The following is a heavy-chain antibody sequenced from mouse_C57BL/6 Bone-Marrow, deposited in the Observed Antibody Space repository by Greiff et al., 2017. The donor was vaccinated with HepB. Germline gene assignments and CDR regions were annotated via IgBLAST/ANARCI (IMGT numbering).Heavy chain of an antibody. D-gene: IGHD2-4*01. V-gene: IGHV1-18*01. CDR3: ARCDYDQDYFDY. CDR1: GYTFTDYN. CDR2: INPNNGGT. J-gene: IGHJ2*01. Sequence: EVKLMESGPELVKPGASVKIPCKASGYTFTDYNMDWVKQSHGKSLEWIGDINPNNGGTIYNQKFKGKATLTVDKSSSTAYMELRSLTSEDTAVYYCARCDYDQDYFDYWGQGTTLTVSS.